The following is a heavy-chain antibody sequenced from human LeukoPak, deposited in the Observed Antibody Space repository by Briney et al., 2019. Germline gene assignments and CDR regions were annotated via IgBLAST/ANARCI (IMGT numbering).Heavy chain of an antibody. V-gene: IGHV3-23*01. CDR2: ISGNGGST. CDR1: VYTYSSYA. J-gene: IGHJ6*02. D-gene: IGHD3-3*02. Sequence: GGSLRLSCAASVYTYSSYAMSWVRQAPGKGLEEVSAISGNGGSTYYADSVKGRFTISRDNSKNTLYLQMNSLRAEDTAVYYCAKCGGILYYYGMDVWGQGTTVTVSS. CDR3: AKCGGILYYYGMDV.